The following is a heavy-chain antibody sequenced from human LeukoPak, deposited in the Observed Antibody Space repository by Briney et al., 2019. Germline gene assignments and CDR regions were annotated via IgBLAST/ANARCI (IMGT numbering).Heavy chain of an antibody. CDR2: INPSGGST. CDR1: GYTFTSYY. CDR3: ARDRLWFGEQYYYMDV. J-gene: IGHJ6*03. D-gene: IGHD3-10*01. Sequence: GASVKVSCKASGYTFTSYYMHWVRQAPGQGLEWMGIINPSGGSTSYAQKFQGRVTMTRDTSTSTVYMELSSLRSEDTAVYYCARDRLWFGEQYYYMDVWGKGTTVTVPS. V-gene: IGHV1-46*01.